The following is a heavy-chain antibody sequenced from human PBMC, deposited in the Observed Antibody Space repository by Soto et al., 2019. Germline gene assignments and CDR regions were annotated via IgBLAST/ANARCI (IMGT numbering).Heavy chain of an antibody. CDR3: VGGRGWYRYDAFDM. CDR1: GGTFSSYW. CDR2: VKSDGTTT. D-gene: IGHD6-19*01. V-gene: IGHV3-74*01. J-gene: IGHJ3*02. Sequence: LVESGGGLAQPGGSLRLSCAASGGTFSSYWIHWVRQAPGKGLVWVSRVKSDGTTTSYADSVRGRFTISRDNAKNTLYLQMNSLRAEDTAVYYCVGGRGWYRYDAFDMWGQGTMVTVSS.